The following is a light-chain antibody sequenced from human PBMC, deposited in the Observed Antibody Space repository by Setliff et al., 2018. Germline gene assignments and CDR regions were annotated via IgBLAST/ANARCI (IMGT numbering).Light chain of an antibody. CDR2: AAS. V-gene: IGKV1-9*01. J-gene: IGKJ4*01. CDR3: QQLNYYPLT. CDR1: QGVNSY. Sequence: DIQLTQSPSFLSASVGDRVTITCRASQGVNSYFAWYQQKPGKAPKLLIYAASTLQSGVPSRFSGSGSGTELTLTISSLQPEDFATYYCQQLNYYPLTFGGGTKVDIK.